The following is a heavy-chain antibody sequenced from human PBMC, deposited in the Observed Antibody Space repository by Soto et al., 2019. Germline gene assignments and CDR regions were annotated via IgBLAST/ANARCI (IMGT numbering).Heavy chain of an antibody. Sequence: QVQLQQWGAGLLKPSETLSLTCAVYGGSVSGYYWSWIRQPPGKGLEWIGEINHSGSTNYKPSLKNRVTISVDTSKNQFSLKLSSVTAADTAVYYCARRYCTSTSCYAFDYWGQGALVTVSS. CDR2: INHSGST. V-gene: IGHV4-34*01. CDR3: ARRYCTSTSCYAFDY. CDR1: GGSVSGYY. D-gene: IGHD2-2*01. J-gene: IGHJ4*02.